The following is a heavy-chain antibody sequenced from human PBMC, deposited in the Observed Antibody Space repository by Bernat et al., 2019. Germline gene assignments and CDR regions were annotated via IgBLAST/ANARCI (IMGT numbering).Heavy chain of an antibody. CDR3: TREGRMYYDILTGYHYFDY. V-gene: IGHV3-49*03. CDR1: GFTFGDCA. D-gene: IGHD3-9*01. J-gene: IGHJ4*02. Sequence: EVQLVESGGGLVQPGRSLRLSCTASGFTFGDCAMSWFRQTPGKGLEWVGFIRSKAYGGTTEYAASVKGRFTISRDDSKSIAYLQMNSLKTEDTAVYYCTREGRMYYDILTGYHYFDYWGQGTLVTVSS. CDR2: IRSKAYGGTT.